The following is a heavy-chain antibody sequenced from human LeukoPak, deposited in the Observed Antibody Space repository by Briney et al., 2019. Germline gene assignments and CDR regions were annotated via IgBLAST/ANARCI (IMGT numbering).Heavy chain of an antibody. CDR3: ARSGYYGSGSYSDY. CDR2: MNQDGSEE. J-gene: IGHJ4*02. V-gene: IGHV3-7*05. D-gene: IGHD3-10*01. Sequence: GGSLRLSCAASGFTFSTYWMSWVRQAPGKGLEWVANMNQDGSEENFVDSVKGRFTIYRDNAKNSLYLQMNSLRAEDTALYYCARSGYYGSGSYSDYWGQGTLVTVSS. CDR1: GFTFSTYW.